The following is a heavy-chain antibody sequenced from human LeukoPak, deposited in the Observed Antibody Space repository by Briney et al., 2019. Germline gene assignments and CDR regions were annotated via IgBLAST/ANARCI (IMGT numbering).Heavy chain of an antibody. CDR2: IGGASEGF. CDR1: GFTFSTYA. Sequence: GGSLRLSCAASGFTFSTYAMSWVRQAPGKGLEWVSIIGGASEGFYYADSVKGRFTVSRDNSKDTLYLQINSLRDEDTAVYYCARRWLGDPYGMDVWGQGTTVSVSS. V-gene: IGHV3-23*01. CDR3: ARRWLGDPYGMDV. D-gene: IGHD3-10*01. J-gene: IGHJ6*02.